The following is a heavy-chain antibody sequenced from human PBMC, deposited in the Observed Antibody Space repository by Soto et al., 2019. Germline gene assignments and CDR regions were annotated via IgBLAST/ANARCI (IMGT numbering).Heavy chain of an antibody. CDR1: GCIVSDNY. J-gene: IGHJ4*02. CDR2: VYSGSAT. D-gene: IGHD3-22*01. V-gene: IGHV3-53*02. CDR3: ARGKSGYLTFDY. Sequence: EVQLVETGGGCVQPGWSLRLSGAASGCIVSDNYMNWVRQAPGKGLEWLSVVYSGSATYYADSVKGRFTISRDNSKNTVFLQMNSLRVEDTAVYYCARGKSGYLTFDYWGQGTLVTVSS.